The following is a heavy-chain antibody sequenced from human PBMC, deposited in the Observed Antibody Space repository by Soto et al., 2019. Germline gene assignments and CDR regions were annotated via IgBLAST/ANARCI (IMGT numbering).Heavy chain of an antibody. V-gene: IGHV4-59*01. J-gene: IGHJ3*02. CDR1: GGSISSYY. CDR2: IYYSGST. Sequence: SETLSLTCTVSGGSISSYYWSWIRQPPGKGLEWIGYIYYSGSTNYNPSLKSRVTISVDTSKNQFSLKLSSVSAADTAVYYCARDNYYDSSVDAFDIWGQGTMVTVSS. D-gene: IGHD3-22*01. CDR3: ARDNYYDSSVDAFDI.